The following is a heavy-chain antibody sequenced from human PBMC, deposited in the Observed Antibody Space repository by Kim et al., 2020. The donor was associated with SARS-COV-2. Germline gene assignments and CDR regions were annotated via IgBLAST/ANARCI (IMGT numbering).Heavy chain of an antibody. Sequence: VKGRFTISRDNAKTSLYLQMDSLTDEDTALYYCAKGRGYYATSGYSVFDYWGQGTLVTVSS. CDR3: AKGRGYYATSGYSVFDY. J-gene: IGHJ4*02. V-gene: IGHV3-9*01. D-gene: IGHD3-22*01.